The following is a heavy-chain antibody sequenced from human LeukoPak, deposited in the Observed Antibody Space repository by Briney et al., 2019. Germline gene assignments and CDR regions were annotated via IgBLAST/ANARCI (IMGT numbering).Heavy chain of an antibody. D-gene: IGHD2-2*01. J-gene: IGHJ4*02. V-gene: IGHV3-21*01. CDR3: ARDPKNVVAPGY. Sequence: GGSLRLSCAASGFTFSSYSMNWVRQAPGKGLEWVSSISSSSSYIYYADSVKGRFTISRDNAKNSLYLQMNSLRAEDTAVYYCARDPKNVVAPGYWGQGTLVTVSS. CDR2: ISSSSSYI. CDR1: GFTFSSYS.